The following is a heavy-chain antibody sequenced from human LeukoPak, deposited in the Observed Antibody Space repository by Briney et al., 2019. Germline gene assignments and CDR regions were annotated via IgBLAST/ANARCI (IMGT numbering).Heavy chain of an antibody. CDR1: GFSFTSYG. CDR2: VRYDGRDE. Sequence: GSPGLSCTTSGFSFTSYGMHWVRQGPGKGLEWVAVVRYDGRDEHYADSVKGRFTISRDNSKTTLYLQMNDLREEDTAVYYCARPNCGGECYFSGYGMDVWGQGTTVIVSS. V-gene: IGHV3-30*04. CDR3: ARPNCGGECYFSGYGMDV. J-gene: IGHJ6*02. D-gene: IGHD2-21*01.